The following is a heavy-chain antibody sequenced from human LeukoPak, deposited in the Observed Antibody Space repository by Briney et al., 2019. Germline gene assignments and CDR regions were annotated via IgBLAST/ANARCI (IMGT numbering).Heavy chain of an antibody. Sequence: GRSLRLSCAASGFTFSSYDMHWVRQAPGKGLEWVSVISYDGSNKYYADSVKGRFTISRDNSKNTLYLQMNSLRAEDTAVYYCARDQGGYDPVYYYGMDVWGEGTTVTVSS. CDR1: GFTFSSYD. CDR2: ISYDGSNK. V-gene: IGHV3-30*04. J-gene: IGHJ6*04. D-gene: IGHD5-12*01. CDR3: ARDQGGYDPVYYYGMDV.